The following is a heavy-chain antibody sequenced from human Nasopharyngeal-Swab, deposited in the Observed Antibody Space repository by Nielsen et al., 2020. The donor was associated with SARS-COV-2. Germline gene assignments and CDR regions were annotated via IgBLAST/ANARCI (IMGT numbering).Heavy chain of an antibody. Sequence: ASVKVSCKASGYTFTGYYMHWVRQAPGQGLEWMGRINPNSGGTNYAQKFQGRVTMTRDTYISTAYMELSRLRSDDTAVYYCARDQGAAARWIIWGQGTLVTVSS. D-gene: IGHD6-6*01. J-gene: IGHJ4*02. V-gene: IGHV1-2*06. CDR3: ARDQGAAARWII. CDR2: INPNSGGT. CDR1: GYTFTGYY.